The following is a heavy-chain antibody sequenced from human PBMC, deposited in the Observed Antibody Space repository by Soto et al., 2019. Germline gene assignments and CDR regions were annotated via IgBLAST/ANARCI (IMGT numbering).Heavy chain of an antibody. CDR3: ARARIRFLEWLSRSSYYFDY. D-gene: IGHD3-3*01. J-gene: IGHJ4*02. CDR1: GFTVSSNY. CDR2: IYSGGST. V-gene: IGHV3-53*01. Sequence: GGSLRLSCAASGFTVSSNYMRWVRQAPGKGLEWVSVIYSGGSTYYADSVKGRFTISRDNSKNTLYLQMNSLRAEDTAVYYCARARIRFLEWLSRSSYYFDYWGQGTLVTVSS.